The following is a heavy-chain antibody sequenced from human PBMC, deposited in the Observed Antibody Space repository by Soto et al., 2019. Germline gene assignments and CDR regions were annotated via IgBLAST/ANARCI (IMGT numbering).Heavy chain of an antibody. CDR2: IWYDGSNE. D-gene: IGHD2-21*01. CDR3: VRDQITRVAHYSGMDV. CDR1: GFSFSSYC. V-gene: IGHV3-33*01. J-gene: IGHJ6*02. Sequence: QVQLVESGGGVVQPWRSMRLSCSASGFSFSSYCVHWVRQTPVKGLEWVAVIWYDGSNEYYADSVNGRFTISSDNAKNTLYPEMNSLTGEDPAVYYCVRDQITRVAHYSGMDVWGQGTTVAVSS.